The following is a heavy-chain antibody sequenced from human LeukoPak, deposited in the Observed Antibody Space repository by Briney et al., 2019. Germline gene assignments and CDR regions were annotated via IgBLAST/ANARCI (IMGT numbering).Heavy chain of an antibody. Sequence: PGGSLRLSRAASGFSFSTYGIHWVRQAPGKALEWVASISYDGKYIYYADSVTGRFIISRDNFKNTVNLQMYSLRVEDTAVYYCAKCRPPWNGDYYFDSWGQGTLVTVSS. V-gene: IGHV3-30*18. J-gene: IGHJ4*02. CDR1: GFSFSTYG. CDR2: ISYDGKYI. CDR3: AKCRPPWNGDYYFDS. D-gene: IGHD4-17*01.